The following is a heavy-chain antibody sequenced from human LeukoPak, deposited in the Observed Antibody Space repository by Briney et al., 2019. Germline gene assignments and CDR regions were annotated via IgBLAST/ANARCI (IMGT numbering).Heavy chain of an antibody. J-gene: IGHJ6*03. CDR3: ARGSGGYCSSTSCPYYNYYMDV. CDR1: GGSFSGYY. D-gene: IGHD2-2*01. V-gene: IGHV4-34*01. CDR2: INHSGST. Sequence: PSETLSLTCAVYGGSFSGYYWSWIRQPPGKGLEWIGEINHSGSTNYNPSLKSRVTISVDTSKNQFSLKLSPVTAADTAVYYCARGSGGYCSSTSCPYYNYYMDVWGKGTTVTVSS.